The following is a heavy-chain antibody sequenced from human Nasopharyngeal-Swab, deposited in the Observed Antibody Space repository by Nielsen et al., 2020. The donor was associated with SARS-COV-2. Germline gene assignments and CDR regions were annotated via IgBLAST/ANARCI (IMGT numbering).Heavy chain of an antibody. D-gene: IGHD6-13*01. V-gene: IGHV1-18*01. CDR3: ARLWDSSSWNYYYGMDV. J-gene: IGHJ6*02. Sequence: WGRQAPGQGLERMGWISAYNGNTNYAQKLQGRVTMTTDTSTSTAYMELRSLGSDDTAVYYCARLWDSSSWNYYYGMDVWGQGTTVTVSS. CDR2: ISAYNGNT.